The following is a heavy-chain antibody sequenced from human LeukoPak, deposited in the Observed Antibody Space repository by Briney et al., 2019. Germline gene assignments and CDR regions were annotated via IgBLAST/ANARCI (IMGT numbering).Heavy chain of an antibody. J-gene: IGHJ6*03. D-gene: IGHD5-12*01. CDR2: INPNSGGT. V-gene: IGHV1-2*02. Sequence: ASVKVSCKASGYTFTGYYMHWVRQAPGQGLEWMGWINPNSGGTNYAQKFQGRVTMTRDTSISTAYMELSRLRSDDTAVYYCATSPPRGFSGYGYYYYYYMDVWGKGTTVTISS. CDR1: GYTFTGYY. CDR3: ATSPPRGFSGYGYYYYYYMDV.